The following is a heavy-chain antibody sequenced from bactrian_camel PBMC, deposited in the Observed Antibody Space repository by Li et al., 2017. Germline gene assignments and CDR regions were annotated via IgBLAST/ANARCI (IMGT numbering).Heavy chain of an antibody. CDR3: VNDPAWSWYRAGGNH. J-gene: IGHJ4*01. Sequence: HVQLVESGGGLVQPGGSLRLSSVGSGFTFSSYYMSWVRQAPGKGLEWVSSIYSDGVNTYYADSVMGRATISRDNGKKTVYLQMNSLKSEDTGLYYCVNDPAWSWYRAGGNHWGQGTQVTVS. D-gene: IGHD2*01. CDR2: IYSDGVNT. V-gene: IGHV3-2*01. CDR1: GFTFSSYY.